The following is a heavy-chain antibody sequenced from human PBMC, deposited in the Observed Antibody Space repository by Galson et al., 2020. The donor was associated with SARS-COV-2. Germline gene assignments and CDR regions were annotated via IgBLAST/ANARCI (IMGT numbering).Heavy chain of an antibody. CDR3: ASPYLAAASFFGAFDL. Sequence: GGSLRLSCAASGFIFTNYEMNWVRQAPGKGLEWISYISDSGTNIYYAEPVKGRFTISRDNTKNSVYLQMTSVRAEDTAVYYCASPYLAAASFFGAFDLWGRGTMVTVSS. D-gene: IGHD6-13*01. CDR1: GFIFTNYE. CDR2: ISDSGTNI. V-gene: IGHV3-48*03. J-gene: IGHJ3*01.